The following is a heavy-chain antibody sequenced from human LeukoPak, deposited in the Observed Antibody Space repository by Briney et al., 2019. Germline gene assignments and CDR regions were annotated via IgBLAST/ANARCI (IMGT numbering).Heavy chain of an antibody. CDR2: INHSGST. J-gene: IGHJ4*02. V-gene: IGHV4-34*01. Sequence: PSETLSLTCAVYGGSFSGYYWSWIRQPPGKGLEWIGEINHSGSTNYNPSLKSRVTISVDTSKNQLSLKLSSVTAADTAVYYCARVIKWRDYYGSGSYYDYWGQGTLVTVSS. D-gene: IGHD3-10*01. CDR1: GGSFSGYY. CDR3: ARVIKWRDYYGSGSYYDY.